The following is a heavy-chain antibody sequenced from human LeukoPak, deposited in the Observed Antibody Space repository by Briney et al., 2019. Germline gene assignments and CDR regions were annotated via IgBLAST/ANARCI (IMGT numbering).Heavy chain of an antibody. V-gene: IGHV3-23*01. CDR1: GFTFSSFA. J-gene: IGHJ4*02. D-gene: IGHD4-17*01. CDR2: ISGSGGRT. CDR3: AKDLPDYGDYIEGY. Sequence: GGSLRLSCAASGFTFSSFAMSWVRQAPGKGLEWVSTISGSGGRTNYADSVKGRFTFSRDNSKNTLYLQTNSLRVEDTAVYYCAKDLPDYGDYIEGYWGQGTLVTVSS.